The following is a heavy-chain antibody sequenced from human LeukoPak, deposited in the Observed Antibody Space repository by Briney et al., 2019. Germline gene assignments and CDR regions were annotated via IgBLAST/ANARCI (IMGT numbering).Heavy chain of an antibody. CDR1: GFTFSSYS. D-gene: IGHD2-2*01. Sequence: GGSLRLSGAASGFTFSSYSLNWVRQAPGKGLEWVSSISSNSGYIYYADSVKGRFTISRDNSKNTLYLQMNSLRAEDTAVYYCAANLPDIVVVPAAIPSDYWGQGTLVTVSS. CDR2: ISSNSGYI. J-gene: IGHJ4*02. V-gene: IGHV3-21*01. CDR3: AANLPDIVVVPAAIPSDY.